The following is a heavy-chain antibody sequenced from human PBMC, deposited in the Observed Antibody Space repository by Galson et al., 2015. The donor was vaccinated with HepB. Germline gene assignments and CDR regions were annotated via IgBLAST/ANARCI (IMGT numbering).Heavy chain of an antibody. J-gene: IGHJ6*02. CDR1: GYTFTSYY. CDR2: INPSGGST. CDR3: AAPIPTDRSGQAEYYYGMDV. V-gene: IGHV1-46*01. Sequence: SVKVSCKASGYTFTSYYMHWVRQAPGQGLEWMGIINPSGGSTSYAQKFQGRVTMTRDTSTSTVYMELSSLRSEDTAVYYCAAPIPTDRSGQAEYYYGMDVWGQGTTVTVSS. D-gene: IGHD6-25*01.